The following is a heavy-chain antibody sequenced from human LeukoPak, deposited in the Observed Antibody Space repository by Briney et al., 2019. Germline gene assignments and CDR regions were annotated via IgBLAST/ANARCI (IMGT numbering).Heavy chain of an antibody. CDR2: IYYSGRT. CDR1: GDSVSRSDSY. J-gene: IGHJ1*01. Sequence: PSXXLSLTCSVSGDSVSRSDSYWDWIRQPQGKGLEWIGTIYYSGRTYYSPSLKSRVTMSVDRSNNQFSLNLRSVTAADTAAYYCARRRYYDGSRYLEWGQGTLLSVSS. CDR3: ARRRYYDGSRYLE. D-gene: IGHD3-22*01. V-gene: IGHV4-39*01.